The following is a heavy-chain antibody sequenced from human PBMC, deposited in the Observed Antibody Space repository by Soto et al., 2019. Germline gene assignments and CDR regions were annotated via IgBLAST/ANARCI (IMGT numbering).Heavy chain of an antibody. Sequence: VPLLLPCAASCDTFISYSTTWLRPAPGKGQAWVSYISSSSSTIYYADSVKGRFTISRDNAKNSLYLQMNSLRAEDTAVYYCARPITMVRGVIPPDAFDIWGQGTMVTVSS. J-gene: IGHJ3*02. CDR2: ISSSSSTI. D-gene: IGHD3-10*01. CDR1: CDTFISYS. CDR3: ARPITMVRGVIPPDAFDI. V-gene: IGHV3-48*01.